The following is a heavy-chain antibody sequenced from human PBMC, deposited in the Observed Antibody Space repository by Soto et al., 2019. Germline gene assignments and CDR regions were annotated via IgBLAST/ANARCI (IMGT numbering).Heavy chain of an antibody. CDR3: ARKKDGGKKYFNL. J-gene: IGHJ2*01. CDR1: GFTFSDYY. CDR2: ISSSGSTM. Sequence: QVQLVESGGGLVKPGGSLRLSCEASGFTFSDYYMSWIRQTPGKGLEWVSYISSSGSTMYYADSVKGRFTISRDNAKNSLNLQMNSLRAEDTAVYYCARKKDGGKKYFNLWGRGTLVTVSS. V-gene: IGHV3-11*01. D-gene: IGHD4-17*01.